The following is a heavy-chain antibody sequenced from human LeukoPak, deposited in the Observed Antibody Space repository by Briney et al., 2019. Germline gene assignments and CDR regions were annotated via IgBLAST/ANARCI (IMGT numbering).Heavy chain of an antibody. CDR1: GYTFTSYG. V-gene: IGHV1-18*01. CDR2: ISAYNGNT. J-gene: IGHJ4*02. D-gene: IGHD2-15*01. Sequence: ASVKVSCKASGYTFTSYGISWVRQAPGQGLEWMGWISAYNGNTNYAQKLQGRVTMTTDTSTSTAYMELRSLISDDTAVYYCARDGRYCSGGSSGYWGQGTLVTVSS. CDR3: ARDGRYCSGGSSGY.